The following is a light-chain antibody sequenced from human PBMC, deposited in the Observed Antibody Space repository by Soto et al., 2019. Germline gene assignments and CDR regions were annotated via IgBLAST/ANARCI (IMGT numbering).Light chain of an antibody. CDR2: WAS. V-gene: IGKV4-1*01. Sequence: DIEMTQSPDSLSVSLGERATINCRSSQSVLHSSNGNNYIAWYQQKPGQPPKLLIYWASTRESGVPDRFSGSGSATDFTLTISSLQAEDVAVYYCQQYYTTLALTFGGGTKVEVK. J-gene: IGKJ4*01. CDR3: QQYYTTLALT. CDR1: QSVLHSSNGNNY.